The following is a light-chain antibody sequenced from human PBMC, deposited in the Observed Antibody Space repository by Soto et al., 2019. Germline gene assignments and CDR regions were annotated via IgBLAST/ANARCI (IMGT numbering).Light chain of an antibody. J-gene: IGLJ3*02. CDR1: SSNIGSNT. CDR3: AAWDDTLNGV. V-gene: IGLV1-44*01. CDR2: SNN. Sequence: QPVLTQPPSASGTPGQRVTISCSGSSSNIGSNTVNWYQQLPGTAPKLLIYSNNQRTSGVPDRFSGSKSGTSASLAISGLQSEDEADYYCAAWDDTLNGVFGGGTKVTVL.